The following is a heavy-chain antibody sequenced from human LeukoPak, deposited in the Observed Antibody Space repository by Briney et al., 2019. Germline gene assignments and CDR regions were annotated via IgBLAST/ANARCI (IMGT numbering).Heavy chain of an antibody. Sequence: SETLSLTCAVYGGSFSGYYWGWIRQPPGKGLEWIGEINHSGSTNYNPSLKSRVTISVDTSKNQFSLKLSSVTAADTAVYYCARGVRLATYYYYYMDVWGKGTTVTVSS. CDR1: GGSFSGYY. V-gene: IGHV4-34*01. D-gene: IGHD3-16*01. J-gene: IGHJ6*03. CDR2: INHSGST. CDR3: ARGVRLATYYYYYMDV.